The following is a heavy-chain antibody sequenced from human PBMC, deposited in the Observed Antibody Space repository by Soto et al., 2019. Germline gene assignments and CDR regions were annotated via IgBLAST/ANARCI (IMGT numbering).Heavy chain of an antibody. CDR3: ARDPVVLCYCWGAARLYYYYCMDV. CDR2: TYYRSKWYN. CDR1: GDSVSSNSAA. D-gene: IGHD2-8*02. J-gene: IGHJ6*04. V-gene: IGHV6-1*01. Sequence: PSQTLSLTCAISGDSVSSNSAAWNWIRQSPSRGLEWLGRTYYRSKWYNDYAVSVKSRITINPDTSKNQFSLQLNSVTPEDTAVYYCARDPVVLCYCWGAARLYYYYCMDVWGKGTTVTVS.